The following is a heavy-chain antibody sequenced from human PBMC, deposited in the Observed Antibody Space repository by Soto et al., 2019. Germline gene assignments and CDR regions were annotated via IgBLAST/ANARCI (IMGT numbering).Heavy chain of an antibody. CDR3: ARGRKGFSSSCYVD. V-gene: IGHV4-34*01. CDR2: INDSGGT. CDR1: GWSFSGYY. D-gene: IGHD6-13*01. Sequence: SDTLSLTCAVYGWSFSGYYLTWIRQPPGKGLEWIGEINDSGGTDYNPSLKSRVTISLDTSKNQLSLKLSSVTAADTAVYYCARGRKGFSSSCYVDWGQGTLVTVSS. J-gene: IGHJ4*02.